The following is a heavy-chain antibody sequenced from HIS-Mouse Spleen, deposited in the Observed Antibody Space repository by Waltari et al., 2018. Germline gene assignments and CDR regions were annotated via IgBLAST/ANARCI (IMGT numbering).Heavy chain of an antibody. CDR3: ARRRSDFDY. Sequence: EVQLVESGGGLVQPGGSLRLSCAASGFTFRSYWMSWVRQAPGKGLEWVANIKQDGSEKYYVDSVKGRFTISRDNAKNSLYLQMNSLRAEDTAVYYCARRRSDFDYWGQGTLVTVSS. J-gene: IGHJ4*02. CDR1: GFTFRSYW. CDR2: IKQDGSEK. V-gene: IGHV3-7*01.